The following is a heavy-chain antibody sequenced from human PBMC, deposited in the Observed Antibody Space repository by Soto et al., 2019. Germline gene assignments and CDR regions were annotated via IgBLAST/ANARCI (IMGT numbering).Heavy chain of an antibody. V-gene: IGHV3-30*18. D-gene: IGHD4-17*01. J-gene: IGHJ6*02. CDR2: ISYDGSNK. CDR1: GFTFSSYG. CDR3: AKEDKAVTMDV. Sequence: QVQLVESGGGVVQPGRSLRLSCAASGFTFSSYGMHWVRQAPGKGLEWVAVISYDGSNKYYADSVKGRFTISRDNSKNTLYLQMNSLRAVDTAVYYCAKEDKAVTMDVWGQGTTVTVSS.